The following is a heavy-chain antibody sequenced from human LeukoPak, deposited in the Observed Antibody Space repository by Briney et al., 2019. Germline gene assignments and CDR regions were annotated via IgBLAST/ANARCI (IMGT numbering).Heavy chain of an antibody. D-gene: IGHD4-17*01. CDR3: ARGRYGDYH. J-gene: IGHJ4*02. Sequence: GGSLRLSCAASGFTFTNYWMFWVRQAPGKGLEWVSGINPDGSTTTYADSVKGRFTISRENAKSTLYLHMNILRVEDTAVYYCARGRYGDYHWGQGILVTVSS. CDR1: GFTFTNYW. CDR2: INPDGSTT. V-gene: IGHV3-74*01.